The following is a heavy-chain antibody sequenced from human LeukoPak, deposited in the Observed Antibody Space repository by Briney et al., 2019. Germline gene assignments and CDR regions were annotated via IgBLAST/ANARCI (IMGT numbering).Heavy chain of an antibody. CDR1: GYTFTSYY. V-gene: IGHV1-46*01. D-gene: IGHD5-24*01. J-gene: IGHJ4*02. CDR3: ARAGRERWLQSFLDDY. Sequence: ASVKVSCKASGYTFTSYYMHWVRQAPGQGLEWMGIINPSGGSTSYAQKLQGRVTMTRDTSTSTVYMELSSLRSEDTAVYYCARAGRERWLQSFLDDYWGQGTLVTVSS. CDR2: INPSGGST.